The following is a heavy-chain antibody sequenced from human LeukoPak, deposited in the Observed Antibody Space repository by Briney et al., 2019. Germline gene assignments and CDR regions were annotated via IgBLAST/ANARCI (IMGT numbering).Heavy chain of an antibody. Sequence: PGGSLRLSCVASGFAFKNAWMSWVRQAPGKGLEWVGRIKDKIDGGTIDYAAPVRGRFTISRDDTEDTLHLQMNSLKPEDTALYFCSTYYYGSGGHVNWKSYFDNWGQGTLVTVSS. CDR3: STYYYGSGGHVNWKSYFDN. J-gene: IGHJ4*02. CDR2: IKDKIDGGTI. D-gene: IGHD3-10*01. CDR1: GFAFKNAW. V-gene: IGHV3-15*01.